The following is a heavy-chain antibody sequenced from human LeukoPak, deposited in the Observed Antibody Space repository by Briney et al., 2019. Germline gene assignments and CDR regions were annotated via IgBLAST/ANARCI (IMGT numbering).Heavy chain of an antibody. V-gene: IGHV3-53*01. J-gene: IGHJ4*02. D-gene: IGHD3-22*01. CDR3: ARLGYYYDRSGYYYAFDY. CDR1: GFTVSNNY. CDR2: IYSGGST. Sequence: QPGGSLRLSCAASGFTVSNNYMSWVRQAPGKGLEWVSVIYSGGSTYYADSVKGRFTISRDNSKNTLCLQMNSLRAEDTAVYYCARLGYYYDRSGYYYAFDYWGQGTLVTVSS.